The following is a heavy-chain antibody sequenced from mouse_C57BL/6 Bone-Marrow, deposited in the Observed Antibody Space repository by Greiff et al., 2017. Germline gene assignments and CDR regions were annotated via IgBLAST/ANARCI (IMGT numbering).Heavy chain of an antibody. CDR3: ATNYDYSWFAY. D-gene: IGHD2-4*01. CDR1: VFTFSDYG. J-gene: IGHJ3*01. V-gene: IGHV5-15*01. CDR2: LSNLAYSL. Sequence: EVQGVASGGGLVQPGGSLKLSCAASVFTFSDYGMAWVRQAPRKGPAWVAFLSNLAYSLYYADTVTVRFPISRENAKNTLYRESSSLRSEDTAMYYCATNYDYSWFAYWGQGTLVTVSA.